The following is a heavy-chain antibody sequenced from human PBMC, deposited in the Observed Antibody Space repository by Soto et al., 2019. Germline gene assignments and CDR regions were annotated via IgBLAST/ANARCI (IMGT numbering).Heavy chain of an antibody. V-gene: IGHV1-18*04. CDR2: INANNGNT. D-gene: IGHD3-9*01. CDR1: GYTFTGYY. CDR3: ARVDILTAPPDY. Sequence: ASVKVSCKASGYTFTGYYMHWVRQAPGQGLEWMGWINANNGNTNYAQKLQGRVTMTTDTSTSTAYMELRSLRFYDTAVYYCARVDILTAPPDYWGQGTLVTVSS. J-gene: IGHJ4*02.